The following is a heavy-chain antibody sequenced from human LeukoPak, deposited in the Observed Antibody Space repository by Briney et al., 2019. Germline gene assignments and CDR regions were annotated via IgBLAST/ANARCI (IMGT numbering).Heavy chain of an antibody. Sequence: GGSLRLSCAASGFTFSSYTMNWARQAPGKGLEWVSSIAGSSGYISYADSVKGRFTISRDNAKKSLYLQMTSLTAEDTAVYYCVRDRGAYCGGDCYLGCEYWGRGTLVTVSS. V-gene: IGHV3-21*01. CDR3: VRDRGAYCGGDCYLGCEY. CDR2: IAGSSGYI. J-gene: IGHJ4*01. CDR1: GFTFSSYT. D-gene: IGHD2-21*02.